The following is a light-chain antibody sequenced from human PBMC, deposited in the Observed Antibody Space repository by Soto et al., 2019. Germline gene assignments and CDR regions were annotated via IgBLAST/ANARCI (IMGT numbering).Light chain of an antibody. V-gene: IGKV4-1*01. J-gene: IGKJ4*01. CDR1: QNVIHDSNSKNF. Sequence: DIVLTQSPDSLAVSLGERATINCKSSQNVIHDSNSKNFLAWYQQKPGQPPKLLMYWASTRESGVPDRFSGSGSCTDFTLTISSLQAEDVAVYYCQQYHTPPLTFGGGTKVEIK. CDR3: QQYHTPPLT. CDR2: WAS.